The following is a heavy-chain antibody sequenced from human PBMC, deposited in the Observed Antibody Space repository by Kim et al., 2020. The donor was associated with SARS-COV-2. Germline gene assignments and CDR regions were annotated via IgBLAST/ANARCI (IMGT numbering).Heavy chain of an antibody. CDR1: GFTLSSYP. CDR3: AKDKTPLAAAYYFDY. Sequence: GGSLRLSCAVSGFTLSSYPMHWVRQAPGKGLEWVAVISNDGRDKHYTDSVKGRSTIYRDNSKNTVWLQMSSLRSDDTAMYYCAKDKTPLAAAYYFDYWGQGTLLTVTS. D-gene: IGHD6-13*01. V-gene: IGHV3-30*18. CDR2: ISNDGRDK. J-gene: IGHJ4*02.